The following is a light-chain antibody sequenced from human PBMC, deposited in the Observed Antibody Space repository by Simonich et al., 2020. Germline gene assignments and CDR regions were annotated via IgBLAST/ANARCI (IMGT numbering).Light chain of an antibody. J-gene: IGLJ2*01. V-gene: IGLV6-57*01. CDR1: SGSIASNY. CDR2: EDN. Sequence: NFMLTQPHSVSESPGKTVTISCTRSSGSIASNYVQWYQQRPGSSPPTVLYEDNQSPSGVPDRFSGSIDSSSNSASLTISGLKTEDEADYYCQSYDSSNVVFGGGTKLTVL. CDR3: QSYDSSNVV.